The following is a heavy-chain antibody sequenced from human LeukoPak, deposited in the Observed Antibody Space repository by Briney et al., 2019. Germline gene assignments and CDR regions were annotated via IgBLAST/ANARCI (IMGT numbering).Heavy chain of an antibody. CDR2: INPNSGGT. V-gene: IGHV1-2*02. CDR3: AREYYYDSSGSPGDGWFDP. D-gene: IGHD3-22*01. J-gene: IGHJ5*02. CDR1: GYTFTGYY. Sequence: ASVKVSCKASGYTFTGYYMHWVRQAPGQGLEWMGWINPNSGGTNYAQKFQGRVTMTRDTSISTAYMELSRLRSDDAAVYYCAREYYYDSSGSPGDGWFDPWGQGTLVTVSS.